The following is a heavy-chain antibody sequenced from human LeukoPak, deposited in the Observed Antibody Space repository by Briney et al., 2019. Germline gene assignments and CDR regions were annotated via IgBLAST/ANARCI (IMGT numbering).Heavy chain of an antibody. D-gene: IGHD3-22*01. CDR3: SKGSSGYFFDL. CDR1: GFIFNNYG. CDR2: ISNDGGGT. V-gene: IGHV3-23*01. Sequence: GGSLRLSCAASGFIFNNYGLVWVRQAPGKGLEWVSAISNDGGGTTYADFVKGRFSVSRDNSKNTLFLQMNSLRAEDTALYYCSKGSSGYFFDLWGQGTLVTVSS. J-gene: IGHJ4*01.